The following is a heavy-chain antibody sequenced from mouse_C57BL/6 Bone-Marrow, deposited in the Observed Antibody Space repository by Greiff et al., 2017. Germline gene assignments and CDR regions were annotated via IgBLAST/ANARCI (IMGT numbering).Heavy chain of an antibody. CDR1: GYTFTSYD. J-gene: IGHJ2*01. CDR2: IYPRGGST. D-gene: IGHD2-5*01. Sequence: VKLQESGPELVKPGASVKLSCKASGYTFTSYDINWVKQRPGQGLEWIGWIYPRGGSTKYNEKFKGKATLTVDTSSSTAYMELHSLTSEDSAVYFCASWPTIVTTLDYWGQGTTLTVSS. V-gene: IGHV1-85*01. CDR3: ASWPTIVTTLDY.